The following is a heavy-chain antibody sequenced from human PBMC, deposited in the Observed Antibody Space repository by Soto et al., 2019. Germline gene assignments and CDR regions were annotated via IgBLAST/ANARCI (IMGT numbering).Heavy chain of an antibody. D-gene: IGHD6-19*01. V-gene: IGHV1-69*13. CDR1: GGTFSSYA. CDR3: ARDTTIIAVAGTGSGSFDY. Sequence: GASVKVSCKASGGTFSSYAISWVRQAPGQGLEWMGGIIPIFGTANYAQKFQGRVTITADESTSTANMELSSLRSEDTAVYYCARDTTIIAVAGTGSGSFDYWGQGTLVTVSS. J-gene: IGHJ4*02. CDR2: IIPIFGTA.